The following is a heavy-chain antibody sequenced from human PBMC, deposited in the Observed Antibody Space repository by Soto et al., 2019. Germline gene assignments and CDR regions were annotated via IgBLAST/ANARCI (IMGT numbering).Heavy chain of an antibody. J-gene: IGHJ4*02. CDR3: AGGSGGPRHEY. Sequence: PSETLSLTCAVYGGSLSGYFWTWIRQAPGKRLEWIGEVNHLGGISYNPSLQSRLTISVDTSKKQFSLEMNSVTVADTAVYYCAGGSGGPRHEYWGQGSLVTVPS. V-gene: IGHV4-34*01. CDR1: GGSLSGYF. D-gene: IGHD1-26*01. CDR2: VNHLGGI.